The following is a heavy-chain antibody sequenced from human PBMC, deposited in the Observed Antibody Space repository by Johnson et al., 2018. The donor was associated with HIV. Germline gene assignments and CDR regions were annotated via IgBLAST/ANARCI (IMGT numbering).Heavy chain of an antibody. CDR1: GFIFSTYW. V-gene: IGHV3-7*01. D-gene: IGHD5-24*01. CDR3: GRGANYDAFSM. CDR2: IKQDGSEK. J-gene: IGHJ3*02. Sequence: VQLVESGGGLVQYGGSLRLSCAASGFIFSTYWMSWVRQAPGKGLEWVANIKQDGSEKYYVDSVKGRFTISRDNSKNTLYLQMTSLRAEDTAVYYCGRGANYDAFSMWGQGTTVNVSS.